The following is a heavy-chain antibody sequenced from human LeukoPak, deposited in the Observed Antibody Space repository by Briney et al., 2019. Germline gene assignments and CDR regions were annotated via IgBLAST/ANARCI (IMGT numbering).Heavy chain of an antibody. CDR1: GGSFSGYY. V-gene: IGHV4-34*01. D-gene: IGHD6-13*01. CDR2: INHSGST. Sequence: SETLSLTCAVYGGSFSGYYWSWIRQPPGKGLEWIGEINHSGSTNYNPSLKSRVTISVDTSKNQFSLKLSSVIAADTAVYYCARDRRSSAAGIRYYYYGMDVWGQGTTVTVSS. J-gene: IGHJ6*02. CDR3: ARDRRSSAAGIRYYYYGMDV.